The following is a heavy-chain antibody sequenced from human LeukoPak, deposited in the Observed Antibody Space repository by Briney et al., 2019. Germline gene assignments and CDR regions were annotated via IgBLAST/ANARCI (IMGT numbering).Heavy chain of an antibody. D-gene: IGHD3-10*01. V-gene: IGHV3-21*01. CDR3: ARGGDYYGSGTLLYYYYMDV. CDR1: GFTFSSYT. CDR2: ISSSTSYI. J-gene: IGHJ6*03. Sequence: GGSLRLSCAASGFTFSSYTMNWVRQAPGKGLEWVSSISSSTSYIYYADSVKGQFTISRDNAKNSLYLQMNSLRAEDTAVYYCARGGDYYGSGTLLYYYYMDVWGKGTTVTVSS.